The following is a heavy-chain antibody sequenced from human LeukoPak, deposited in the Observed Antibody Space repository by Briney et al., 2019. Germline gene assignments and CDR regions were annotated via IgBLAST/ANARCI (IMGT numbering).Heavy chain of an antibody. CDR3: ARGSGSNGWAAFDI. CDR1: GYSFTRNW. Sequence: GESLKISCKGSGYSFTRNWIGWVRQMPGKGLEWMGIIYPGDSETRYSPSFQGQVTISGDKSISTANLQWSSLKASDTAMYHCARGSGSNGWAAFDIWGQGTMVTVSS. CDR2: IYPGDSET. V-gene: IGHV5-51*01. D-gene: IGHD1-26*01. J-gene: IGHJ3*02.